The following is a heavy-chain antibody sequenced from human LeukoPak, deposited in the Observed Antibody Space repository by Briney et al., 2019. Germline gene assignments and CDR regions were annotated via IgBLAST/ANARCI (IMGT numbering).Heavy chain of an antibody. Sequence: SETLSLTCSVSDYSISSGYYWGWIRQPPGKGLEWIGSIYHTGSTYSNPSLKSRVTISVDTSKNQFSLKLSSVTAADTAVYFCARAAYDILTGSSWFDPWGQGTLVTVSS. V-gene: IGHV4-38-2*02. CDR1: DYSISSGYY. CDR2: IYHTGST. J-gene: IGHJ5*02. D-gene: IGHD3-9*01. CDR3: ARAAYDILTGSSWFDP.